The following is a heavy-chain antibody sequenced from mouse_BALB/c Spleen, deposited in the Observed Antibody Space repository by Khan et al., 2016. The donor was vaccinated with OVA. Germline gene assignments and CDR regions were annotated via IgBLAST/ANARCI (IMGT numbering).Heavy chain of an antibody. V-gene: IGHV14-3*02. D-gene: IGHD4-1*02. CDR2: IDPANGNT. J-gene: IGHJ3*01. CDR1: GFNIKDTY. CDR3: QLAWFAY. Sequence: EVQLQESGAELVKPGASVKLSCTASGFNIKDTYIHWVKQRPEQGLEWIGRIDPANGNTEFDPKFQGKATITADTSSNTAYLQLSSLTSEDTAVYYCQLAWFAYGGQGTLVTVSA.